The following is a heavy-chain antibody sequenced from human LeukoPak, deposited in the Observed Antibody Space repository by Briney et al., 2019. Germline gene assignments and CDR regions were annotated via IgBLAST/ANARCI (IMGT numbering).Heavy chain of an antibody. CDR1: GYSFTSYW. J-gene: IGHJ5*02. D-gene: IGHD6-19*01. CDR3: ARHRYSSGWYPLLWFDP. V-gene: IGHV5-51*01. CDR2: IYPGDSDT. Sequence: GESLKISCKGSGYSFTSYWIGWVRQMPGKGLEWMGIIYPGDSDTRYSPSFQGQVTISADKSISTAYLQWSSLKASDAAMYYCARHRYSSGWYPLLWFDPWGQGTLVTVSS.